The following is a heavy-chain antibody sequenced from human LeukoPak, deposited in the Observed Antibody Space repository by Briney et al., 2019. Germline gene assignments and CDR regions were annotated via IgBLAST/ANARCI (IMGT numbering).Heavy chain of an antibody. D-gene: IGHD3-22*01. CDR3: ARSPYYDSSFDS. V-gene: IGHV2-5*02. Sequence: SGPTLVKPTQTLTLICTFSGFSLTTHGVGVAWIRQPPGKAPEWLAIIYWDGDKRFSPSLKTRLTITKDTSKYQVVLTMTNMDPVDTATYYCARSPYYDSSFDSWGQGTLVTASS. J-gene: IGHJ4*02. CDR2: IYWDGDK. CDR1: GFSLTTHGVG.